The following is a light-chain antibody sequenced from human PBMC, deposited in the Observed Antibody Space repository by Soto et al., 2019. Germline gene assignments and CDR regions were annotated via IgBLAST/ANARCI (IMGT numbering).Light chain of an antibody. V-gene: IGLV2-14*01. Sequence: QSVLTQPASVAGSPGQSITISCTGASSDVGTYNFVSWYQPRPGTPPKLIIYEVSHRPSGVSHRFSGSKSANTASLTISGLQAEDEADYCCGSYSSTATREVFGTGTKLTVL. CDR2: EVS. J-gene: IGLJ1*01. CDR1: SSDVGTYNF. CDR3: GSYSSTATREV.